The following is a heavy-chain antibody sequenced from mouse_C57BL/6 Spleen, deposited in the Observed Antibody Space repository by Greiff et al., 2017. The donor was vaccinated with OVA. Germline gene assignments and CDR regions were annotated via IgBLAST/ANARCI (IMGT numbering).Heavy chain of an antibody. CDR3: ARSGLAPKLRGDY. D-gene: IGHD1-1*01. CDR1: GYTFTSYW. J-gene: IGHJ2*01. V-gene: IGHV1-72*01. Sequence: HVQLQQPWAELVKPGASVKLSCKASGYTFTSYWMHWVKQRPGRGLEWIGRIDPNSGGTKYNEKFKSKATLTVKKPTSTANMQLSSLTSEDSAVYDCARSGLAPKLRGDYWGQGTTLTVSS. CDR2: IDPNSGGT.